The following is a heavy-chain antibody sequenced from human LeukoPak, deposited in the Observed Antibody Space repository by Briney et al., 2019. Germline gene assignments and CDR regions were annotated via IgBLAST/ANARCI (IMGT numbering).Heavy chain of an antibody. CDR2: MNPNRGNT. D-gene: IGHD3-22*01. Sequence: SVKVSFKASGYPFTSYDINWVRPATGQGLEWMGWMNPNRGNTGYAQKFQGRVTITRNTSISTAYMELSSLRSEDTAVYYCARVVRDYDSSGYYFDAFDYWGQGTLVTVSS. J-gene: IGHJ4*02. CDR3: ARVVRDYDSSGYYFDAFDY. V-gene: IGHV1-8*01. CDR1: GYPFTSYD.